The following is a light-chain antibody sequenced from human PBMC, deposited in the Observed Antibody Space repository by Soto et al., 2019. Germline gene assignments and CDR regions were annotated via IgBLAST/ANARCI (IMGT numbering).Light chain of an antibody. CDR3: KQYNSYSWT. Sequence: DIQMTQSPSTLSASVGDTVTVTCRASQSVSGWLAWYQQKPGEAHKLLIYDAYALPRGVQSRFSGSGSGTKFTLTIASLQPDDFATYYCKQYNSYSWTFGQGTKVEIK. CDR2: DAY. CDR1: QSVSGW. V-gene: IGKV1-5*01. J-gene: IGKJ1*01.